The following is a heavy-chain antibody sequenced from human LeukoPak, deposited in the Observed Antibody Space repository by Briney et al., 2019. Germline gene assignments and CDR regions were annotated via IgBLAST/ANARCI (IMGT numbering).Heavy chain of an antibody. J-gene: IGHJ4*02. V-gene: IGHV3-30*01. CDR1: GFTFNSYV. Sequence: QPGRSLRLSCAASGFTFNSYVMHWVRQAPGKGLEWVAVISYDGSNKYYADSVKGRFTISRDNSKNTLFLQMNSLRAEDTAVYYCARGGRGYSYGYQIDYWGQGTLVTVSS. CDR2: ISYDGSNK. CDR3: ARGGRGYSYGYQIDY. D-gene: IGHD5-18*01.